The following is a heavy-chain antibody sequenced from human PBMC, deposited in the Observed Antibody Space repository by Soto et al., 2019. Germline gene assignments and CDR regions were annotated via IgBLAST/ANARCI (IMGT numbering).Heavy chain of an antibody. CDR3: ARSYTLLVAALGE. CDR2: IFYRGIT. CDR1: GGSVNSGTYY. V-gene: IGHV4-61*01. D-gene: IGHD2-15*01. J-gene: IGHJ1*01. Sequence: QVQLQESGPGLVKPSETLSLTCTVSGGSVNSGTYYWSWIRQPPGKGLEWIGYIFYRGITSYNPSLESRVTFSVDTSTNQFSLKLTSVTAADTAVYYCARSYTLLVAALGEWGQGTLVTVSS.